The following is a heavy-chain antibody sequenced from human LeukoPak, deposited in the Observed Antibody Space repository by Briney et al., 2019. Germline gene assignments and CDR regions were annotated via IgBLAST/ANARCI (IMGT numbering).Heavy chain of an antibody. V-gene: IGHV3-15*01. J-gene: IGHJ3*02. CDR1: GFTFSNAW. Sequence: GGSLRLSCAASGFTFSNAWMTWVRQAPGKGLEWVGRIKSAIDGGATDYAAPVQGRFTISRDDSQATLYLQMNGLRTEDTAVYYCTTGGDVIVAGTRAFDIWGQGTMVTVSS. CDR3: TTGGDVIVAGTRAFDI. D-gene: IGHD5-12*01. CDR2: IKSAIDGGAT.